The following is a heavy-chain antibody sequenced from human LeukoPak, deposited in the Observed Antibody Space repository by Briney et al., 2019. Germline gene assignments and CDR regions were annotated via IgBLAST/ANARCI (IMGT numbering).Heavy chain of an antibody. V-gene: IGHV4-59*01. CDR2: IYYSGST. J-gene: IGHJ6*03. Sequence: PSETLSLTCTVSGGSISSYYWSWLRQPPGKGLEWIGYIYYSGSTNYNPSLKSRATISVDTSKNQFSLKLSSVTAADTAVYYCARAIDYDFWSGYGYYYYYMDVWGKGTTVTVSS. D-gene: IGHD3-3*01. CDR1: GGSISSYY. CDR3: ARAIDYDFWSGYGYYYYYMDV.